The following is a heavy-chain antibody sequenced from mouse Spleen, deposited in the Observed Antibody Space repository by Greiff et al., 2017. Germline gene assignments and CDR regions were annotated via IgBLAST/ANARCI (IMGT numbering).Heavy chain of an antibody. D-gene: IGHD4-1*01. J-gene: IGHJ2*01. CDR3: ARAELNFDY. V-gene: IGHV5-17*01. CDR1: GFTFSDYG. Sequence: EVQRVESGGGLVKPGGSLKLSCAASGFTFSDYGMHWVRQAPEKGLEWVAYISSGSSTIYYADTVKGRFTISRDNAKNTLFLQMTSLRSEDTAMYYCARAELNFDYWGQGTTLTVSS. CDR2: ISSGSSTI.